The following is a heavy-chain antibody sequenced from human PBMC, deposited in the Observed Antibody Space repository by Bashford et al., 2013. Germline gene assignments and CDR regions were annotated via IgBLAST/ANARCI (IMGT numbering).Heavy chain of an antibody. CDR2: ISGSSGST. V-gene: IGHV3-23*01. CDR3: ARDAYSGYEGYNYSGLDV. D-gene: IGHD5-12*01. Sequence: VRQAPGKGLEWVSAISGSSGSTYYADSVRGRFTISRDNSKYTLYLQMNSLRAEDTAVYYCARDAYSGYEGYNYSGLDVWGQGDHGHRLL. J-gene: IGHJ6*02.